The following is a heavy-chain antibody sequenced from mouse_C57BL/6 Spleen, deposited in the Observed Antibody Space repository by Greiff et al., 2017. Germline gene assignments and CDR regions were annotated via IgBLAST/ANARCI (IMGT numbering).Heavy chain of an antibody. Sequence: DVQLQESGPGLVKPSQSLSLTCSVTGYSITSGYYWNWLRQFPGNKLEWMGYISYDGSNNYNPSLKNRISITRDTSKNQFFLKLNSVTTEDTATYNCARPYDGYNYAMDDWGQGTSVTVSS. J-gene: IGHJ4*01. CDR3: ARPYDGYNYAMDD. CDR2: ISYDGSN. D-gene: IGHD2-3*01. V-gene: IGHV3-6*01. CDR1: GYSITSGYY.